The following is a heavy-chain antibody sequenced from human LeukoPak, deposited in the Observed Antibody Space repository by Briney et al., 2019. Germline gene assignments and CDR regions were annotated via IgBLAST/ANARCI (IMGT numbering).Heavy chain of an antibody. CDR1: GYTFTYYA. V-gene: IGHV1-18*01. J-gene: IGHJ4*02. CDR3: GAGHPRVDY. Sequence: ASVKVSSKASGYTFTYYAITWVRQAPGQGLEWMGWTSTYNDGKNYAQSLQGRITMTTDTSTNTAYMELSSLRSDDTAVYYCGAGHPRVDYWGQGTLVTVSS. CDR2: TSTYNDGK.